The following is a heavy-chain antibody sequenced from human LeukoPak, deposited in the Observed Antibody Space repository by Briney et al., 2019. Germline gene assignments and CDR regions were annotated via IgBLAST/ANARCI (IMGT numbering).Heavy chain of an antibody. V-gene: IGHV5-10-1*01. J-gene: IGHJ4*02. D-gene: IGHD4-23*01. Sequence: GESLRISCKGSGYSFSSYWISWVRQMPGKGLEWMGRIDPSSSYTEYSPSFQGHVTISVDKSISLAYLQWSSLKASDTAMYYCARYGGGFDYWGQGTQVTVSS. CDR2: IDPSSSYT. CDR1: GYSFSSYW. CDR3: ARYGGGFDY.